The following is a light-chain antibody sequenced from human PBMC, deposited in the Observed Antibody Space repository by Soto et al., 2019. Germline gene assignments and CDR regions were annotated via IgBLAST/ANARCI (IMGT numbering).Light chain of an antibody. CDR1: QNVNNC. Sequence: DIQMTQSPSTLSASVGDRVTITCRASQNVNNCLAWYQQKPGKAPKLLIHKASNLESGVPSRFSGSGSGTVFSLTISSLQPDGFATYYCQQYNSYWTFGQGTKVEIK. V-gene: IGKV1-5*03. CDR2: KAS. J-gene: IGKJ1*01. CDR3: QQYNSYWT.